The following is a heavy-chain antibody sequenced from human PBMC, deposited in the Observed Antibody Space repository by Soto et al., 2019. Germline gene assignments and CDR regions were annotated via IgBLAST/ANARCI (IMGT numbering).Heavy chain of an antibody. V-gene: IGHV3-23*01. CDR3: AKDRALGEYYGSSGYYPY. J-gene: IGHJ4*02. CDR2: ISGSGGST. D-gene: IGHD3-22*01. CDR1: GFTFSSYA. Sequence: GGSLRLSCAASGFTFSSYAMSWVRQAPGKGLEWVSAISGSGGSTYYADSVKGRFTISRDNSKNTLYLQMNSLRAEDTAVYYCAKDRALGEYYGSSGYYPYWGQGTLVTVSS.